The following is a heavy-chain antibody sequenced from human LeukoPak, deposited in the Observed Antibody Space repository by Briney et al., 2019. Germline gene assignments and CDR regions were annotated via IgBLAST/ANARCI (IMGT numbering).Heavy chain of an antibody. CDR3: ARGGDAYSSSWFAY. CDR1: GYSISSGYY. CDR2: INHSGST. D-gene: IGHD6-13*01. J-gene: IGHJ4*02. V-gene: IGHV4-38-2*02. Sequence: SETLSLTCTVSGYSISSGYYWGWIRQPPGKGLEWIGEINHSGSTNYNPSLKSRVTISVDTSKNQFSLKLSSVTAADTAVYYCARGGDAYSSSWFAYWGQGTLVTVSS.